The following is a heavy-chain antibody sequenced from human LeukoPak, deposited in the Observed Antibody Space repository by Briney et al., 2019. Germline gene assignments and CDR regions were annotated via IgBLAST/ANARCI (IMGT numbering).Heavy chain of an antibody. CDR2: IKSKTDGGTT. J-gene: IGHJ3*02. CDR1: GFTFSNAW. D-gene: IGHD2-2*01. V-gene: IGHV3-15*01. CDR3: TTGRYCSSTSCYAAPENDAFDI. Sequence: GGSLRLSCAASGFTFSNAWMSWVRQAPGKGLERVGRIKSKTDGGTTDYAAPVKGRFTISRDDSKNTLYLQMNSLKTEDTAVYYCTTGRYCSSTSCYAAPENDAFDIWGQGTMVTVSS.